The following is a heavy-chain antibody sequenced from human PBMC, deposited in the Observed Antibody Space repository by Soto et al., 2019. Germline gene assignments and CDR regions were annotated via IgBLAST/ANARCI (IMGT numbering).Heavy chain of an antibody. D-gene: IGHD2-8*01. V-gene: IGHV3-74*01. CDR2: ISTDGSIT. J-gene: IGHJ4*02. Sequence: GGSLRLSCAASGLIFSNYKMHWVRQAPGKGLVWVSRISTDGSITDYADSVKGRFTVSRDNAKNTLYLQMNSLRVDDTAVYYCARDTNGLHYWGQGTLITVSS. CDR3: ARDTNGLHY. CDR1: GLIFSNYK.